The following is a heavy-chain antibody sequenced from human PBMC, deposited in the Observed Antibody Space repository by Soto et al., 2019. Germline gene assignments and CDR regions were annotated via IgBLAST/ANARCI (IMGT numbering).Heavy chain of an antibody. CDR1: GYSFRSYW. CDR2: IYPGDSDT. V-gene: IGHV5-51*01. CDR3: ARDGLSSSTSFDY. Sequence: GESLKISCQGSGYSFRSYWIGWVRQMPGKGLEWMGIIYPGDSDTRYSPSFQGQVTISADKSINTAYLQWSSLKASDTGMYFCARDGLSSSTSFDYWGQGTQVTVSS. J-gene: IGHJ4*02. D-gene: IGHD2-2*01.